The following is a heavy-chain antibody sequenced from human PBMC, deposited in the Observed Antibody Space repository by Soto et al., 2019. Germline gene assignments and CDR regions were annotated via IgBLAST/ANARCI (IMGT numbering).Heavy chain of an antibody. CDR2: IYPGDSDT. D-gene: IGHD6-6*01. J-gene: IGHJ6*02. V-gene: IGHV5-51*01. CDR3: ASRGSSSPYYYYYGMDV. Sequence: GESLKISCKGSGYSFTSYWIGWVRQMPGKSLEWMGIIYPGDSDTRYSPSFQGQVTISADKSISTAYLQWSSLKASDTAMYYCASRGSSSPYYYYYGMDVWGQGTTVTVSS. CDR1: GYSFTSYW.